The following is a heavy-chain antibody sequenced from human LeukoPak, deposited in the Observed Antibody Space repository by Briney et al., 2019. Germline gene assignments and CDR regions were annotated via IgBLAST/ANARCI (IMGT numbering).Heavy chain of an antibody. V-gene: IGHV1-69*05. J-gene: IGHJ4*02. Sequence: SVKVSCKASGGTFSSYAISWVRQAPGQGLEWMGGIIPIFGTANYAQKFQGRVTITTDESTSTAYMELSSLRSEETAVYYCARYSLHGAKKFDYWGQGTLVTVSS. CDR1: GGTFSSYA. D-gene: IGHD4-17*01. CDR2: IIPIFGTA. CDR3: ARYSLHGAKKFDY.